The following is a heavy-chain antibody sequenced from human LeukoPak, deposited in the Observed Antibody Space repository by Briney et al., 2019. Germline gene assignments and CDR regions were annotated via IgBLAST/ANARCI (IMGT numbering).Heavy chain of an antibody. D-gene: IGHD6-13*01. CDR1: GESFSGYF. CDR3: ARGQRDNSNWRLYDY. CDR2: INHSGTT. V-gene: IGHV4-34*01. J-gene: IGHJ4*02. Sequence: KPSEILSVTCAIYGESFSGYFWTWIRQPPGKGLEWIGEINHSGTTNYNPSLKSRVTISADASRNQFSLRLNSLTAADTALYYCARGQRDNSNWRLYDYWGQGTLVTASS.